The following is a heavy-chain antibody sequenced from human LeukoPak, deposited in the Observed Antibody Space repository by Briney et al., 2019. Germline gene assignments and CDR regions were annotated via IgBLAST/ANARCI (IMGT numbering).Heavy chain of an antibody. J-gene: IGHJ4*02. Sequence: SVKVSCKASGYTFTSYGINWVRQAPGQGLEWMGWINPNSGGTNYAQKFQGRVTMTRDTSISTAYMELSRLRSDDTAVYYCARAWGYSYGIGPYDYWGQGTLVTVSS. CDR1: GYTFTSYG. V-gene: IGHV1-2*02. CDR3: ARAWGYSYGIGPYDY. D-gene: IGHD5-18*01. CDR2: INPNSGGT.